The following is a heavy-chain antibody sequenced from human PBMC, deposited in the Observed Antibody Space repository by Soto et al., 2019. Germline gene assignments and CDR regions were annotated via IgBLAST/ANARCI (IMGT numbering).Heavy chain of an antibody. V-gene: IGHV3-11*01. CDR1: GLTFSDYY. D-gene: IGHD6-6*01. Sequence: PGGSLRLSCAASGLTFSDYYTSWIRQAPGKGLEWVSYISSSGSTIYYADSVKGRFTISRDNAKNSLYLQMNSLRAEDTAVYYCARGIEYSSSSTLVGIHDAFDIWGQGTMVTVSS. CDR3: ARGIEYSSSSTLVGIHDAFDI. CDR2: ISSSGSTI. J-gene: IGHJ3*02.